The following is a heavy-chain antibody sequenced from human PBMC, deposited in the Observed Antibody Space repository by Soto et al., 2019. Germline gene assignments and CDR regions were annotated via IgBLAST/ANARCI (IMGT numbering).Heavy chain of an antibody. V-gene: IGHV4-34*01. CDR2: INHSGST. Sequence: QVQLQQWDAGLLKPSETLSLTCAVYGGSFSGYYWSWIRQPPGKGLEWIGEINHSGSTNYNPSLKSRVTISVDTSKNQFSLKLSSVTAADTAVYYCARNRIRVWFGELSYFDPWGQGTLVTVSS. CDR3: ARNRIRVWFGELSYFDP. J-gene: IGHJ5*02. CDR1: GGSFSGYY. D-gene: IGHD3-10*01.